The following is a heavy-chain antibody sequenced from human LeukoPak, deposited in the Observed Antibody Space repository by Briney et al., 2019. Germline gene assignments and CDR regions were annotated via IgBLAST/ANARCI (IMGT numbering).Heavy chain of an antibody. J-gene: IGHJ4*02. CDR2: ISGSGGST. V-gene: IGHV3-23*01. D-gene: IGHD2-8*01. CDR3: ATRDKMVYAIRSFDY. CDR1: GFTFSSYA. Sequence: HPGGSLRLSCAASGFTFSSYAMTWVRQAPGQGLESGSAISGSGGSTYYANSVKGRFTISRDNSKQTLYLQMNRLRAEDTAVYYCATRDKMVYAIRSFDYWGQGTLVTVSS.